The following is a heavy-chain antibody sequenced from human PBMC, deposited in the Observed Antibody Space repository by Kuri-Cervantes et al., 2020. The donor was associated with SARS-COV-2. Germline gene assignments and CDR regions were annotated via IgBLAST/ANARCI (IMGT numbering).Heavy chain of an antibody. V-gene: IGHV4-39*01. CDR1: GGSISSSSYY. CDR2: IYTSGST. CDR3: ARFGYDFWSGYYYFDY. D-gene: IGHD3-3*01. J-gene: IGHJ4*02. Sequence: GSLRLSCTVSGGSISSSSYYWGWIRQPPGKGLEWIGSIYTSGSTNYNPSLKSRVTISVDTSKNQFSLKLSSVTAADTAVYYCARFGYDFWSGYYYFDYWGQGTLVTVSS.